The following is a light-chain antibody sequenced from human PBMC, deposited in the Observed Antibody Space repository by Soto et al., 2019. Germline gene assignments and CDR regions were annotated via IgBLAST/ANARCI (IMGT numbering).Light chain of an antibody. CDR2: DAS. CDR1: QSVASSH. J-gene: IGKJ1*01. V-gene: IGKV3-20*01. CDR3: QHYNSYSEA. Sequence: EIVLTQSPGTVSLSPGERATLSCRASQSVASSHLAWYRQKPGQTPRLLIYDASSRATGIPDRISGSGSGTDFTLTISSLQPDDFATYYCQHYNSYSEAFGQGTKVDIK.